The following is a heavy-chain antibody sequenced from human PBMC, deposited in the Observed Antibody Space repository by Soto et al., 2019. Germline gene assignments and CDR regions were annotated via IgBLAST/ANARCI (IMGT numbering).Heavy chain of an antibody. J-gene: IGHJ4*02. CDR3: AREMGSSALGTNDY. D-gene: IGHD6-19*01. Sequence: ASVNVSFKASGYTFTSYGISWVRQAPGQGLEWMGWISAYNGNTNYAQKLQGRVTMTTDTSTSTAYMELRSLRSDDTAVYYCAREMGSSALGTNDYWGQGTLVTVSS. CDR1: GYTFTSYG. V-gene: IGHV1-18*04. CDR2: ISAYNGNT.